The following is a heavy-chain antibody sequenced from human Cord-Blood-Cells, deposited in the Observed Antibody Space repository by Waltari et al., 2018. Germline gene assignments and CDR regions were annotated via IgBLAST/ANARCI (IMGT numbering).Heavy chain of an antibody. CDR1: GFTFSSYG. CDR2: IGVDGSNK. J-gene: IGHJ5*02. CDR3: AKMGSTVLNWFDP. Sequence: QVQLVESGGGVVQPGGSLRLSCAASGFTFSSYGMHWVRQAPGKGLEWVEFIGVDGSNKYYSDSVKGRLTMSRDNSKNTLYLQMNSLRAEDTAVYYCAKMGSTVLNWFDPWGQGTLVTVSS. D-gene: IGHD4-17*01. V-gene: IGHV3-30*02.